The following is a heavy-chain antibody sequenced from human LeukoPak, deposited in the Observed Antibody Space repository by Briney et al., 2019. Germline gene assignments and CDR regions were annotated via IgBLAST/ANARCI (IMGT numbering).Heavy chain of an antibody. CDR3: PRSLGSSSDF. J-gene: IGHJ4*02. V-gene: IGHV3-74*01. Sequence: PGGSLRLSCAASGFTFRNYWMHWVRQAPGKGLVWVSRINDDGSTTNYADSVKGRFTISRDNAKNTLYLQMNSLSGEDTAVYYCPRSLGSSSDFWGQGTLVTVSS. D-gene: IGHD1-26*01. CDR2: INDDGSTT. CDR1: GFTFRNYW.